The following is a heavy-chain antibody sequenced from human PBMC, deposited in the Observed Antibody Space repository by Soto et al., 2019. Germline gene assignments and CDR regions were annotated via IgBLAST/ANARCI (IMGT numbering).Heavy chain of an antibody. J-gene: IGHJ6*02. CDR3: ARKNGSGWYKHYYYGMDV. V-gene: IGHV4-59*01. CDR1: GGSISSYY. Sequence: SETLSLTCPVSGGSISSYYWTWIRHPPGKGLEWIGYIYYSGSTNYNPSLKSRVTISVDTSKNQFSLKLSSVTAADTAVYYCARKNGSGWYKHYYYGMDVWGQGTTVTVSS. CDR2: IYYSGST. D-gene: IGHD6-19*01.